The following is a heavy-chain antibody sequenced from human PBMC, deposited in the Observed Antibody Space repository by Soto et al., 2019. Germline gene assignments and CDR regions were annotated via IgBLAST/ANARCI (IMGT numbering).Heavy chain of an antibody. CDR1: GFTFSSYS. CDR2: ISSSSSYI. CDR3: ARALVGDYYFDY. V-gene: IGHV3-21*01. J-gene: IGHJ4*02. D-gene: IGHD2-8*02. Sequence: EVQLVESGGGLVKPGGSLRLSCAASGFTFSSYSMNWVRQAPGKGLEWVSSISSSSSYIYYADSVKGRFTISRDNAKNSLYLQMNSLRAEDTALYYCARALVGDYYFDYWGQGTLVAVSS.